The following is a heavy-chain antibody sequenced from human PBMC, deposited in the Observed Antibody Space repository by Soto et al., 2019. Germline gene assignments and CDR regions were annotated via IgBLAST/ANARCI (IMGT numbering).Heavy chain of an antibody. CDR3: AREKWIPSLGLEF. Sequence: QEQLVESGGGVVQPGRSLRLSCAASGFTLSNYAIHWVRQAPGKGLEWVAAISYDGSNKYYAVSVKGRFTISRDSSKNTVYLEMNSMRPEDTAAFYCAREKWIPSLGLEFWGHGTRVIVSS. V-gene: IGHV3-30-3*01. CDR2: ISYDGSNK. D-gene: IGHD5-18*01. J-gene: IGHJ4*01. CDR1: GFTLSNYA.